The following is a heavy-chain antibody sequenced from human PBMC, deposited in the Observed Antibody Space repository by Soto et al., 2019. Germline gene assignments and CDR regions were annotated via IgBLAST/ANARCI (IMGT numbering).Heavy chain of an antibody. J-gene: IGHJ6*02. CDR2: ISYDGSNK. CDR3: ARDSVVPAAIPYYYYYGMDV. V-gene: IGHV3-30-3*01. CDR1: GFTFSSYA. Sequence: HPGGSLRLSCAASGFTFSSYAMHWVRQAPGKGLEWVAVISYDGSNKYYADSVKGRFTISRDNSKNTLYLQMNSLRAEDTAVYYCARDSVVPAAIPYYYYYGMDVWGQGTTVTVSS. D-gene: IGHD2-2*01.